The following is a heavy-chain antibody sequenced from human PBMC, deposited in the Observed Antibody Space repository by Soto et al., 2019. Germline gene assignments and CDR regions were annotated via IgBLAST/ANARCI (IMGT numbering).Heavy chain of an antibody. D-gene: IGHD3-10*01. CDR3: ARDSMVRGAIYYCYAMDV. J-gene: IGHJ6*02. Sequence: QVQLVQSGAEVKKPGASVKVSCKASGYTFTGYYMHWVRQAPGQGLEWMGWINPNSGATNYAQDFQGRVTMTRDTSISTVYMELSRLRSDDTAVYHCARDSMVRGAIYYCYAMDVWGQGTTVTVSS. V-gene: IGHV1-2*02. CDR1: GYTFTGYY. CDR2: INPNSGAT.